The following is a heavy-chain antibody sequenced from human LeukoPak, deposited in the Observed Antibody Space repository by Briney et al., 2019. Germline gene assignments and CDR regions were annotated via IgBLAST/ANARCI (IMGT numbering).Heavy chain of an antibody. D-gene: IGHD6-19*01. CDR1: GGSTSSHF. CDR3: TKATKWLAFDD. CDR2: IYTGGPT. J-gene: IGHJ4*02. V-gene: IGHV4-59*11. Sequence: SETLSLTCTVSGGSTSSHFWSWIPQPPGKGLEWIGNIYTGGPTNYNPSLKSGVTISIDTSKHQLSLHLASVTAADTAVYYCTKATKWLAFDDWGRGTLVTVSS.